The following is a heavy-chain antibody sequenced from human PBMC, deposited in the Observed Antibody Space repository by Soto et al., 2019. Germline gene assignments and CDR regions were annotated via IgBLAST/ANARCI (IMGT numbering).Heavy chain of an antibody. CDR2: ISAYDGNT. J-gene: IGHJ6*02. D-gene: IGHD3-3*01. V-gene: IGHV1-18*04. Sequence: SSEKVSIRASCYTFTSYGISLVRQAPGQGLEWMGWISAYDGNTNYAQKLQGRVTMTTDTSTSKAYMELRSLRSDDTAVYYCARDRKSYDIWSGYPGMDVWGQGTTVTVSS. CDR3: ARDRKSYDIWSGYPGMDV. CDR1: CYTFTSYG.